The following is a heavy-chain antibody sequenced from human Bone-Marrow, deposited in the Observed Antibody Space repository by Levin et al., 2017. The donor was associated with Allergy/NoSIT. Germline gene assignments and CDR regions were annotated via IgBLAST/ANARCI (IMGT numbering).Heavy chain of an antibody. CDR3: AKDKLSHAPSGIDY. Sequence: GGSLRLSCAASGFIFDDYAMHWVRQAPGKGLEWVALVTWDGRGAYYADSVKGRFTISRDSSKNSLYLQMHTLRAEDTALYYCAKDKLSHAPSGIDYWGQGTLVTVSS. CDR2: VTWDGRGA. V-gene: IGHV3-43D*03. CDR1: GFIFDDYA. J-gene: IGHJ4*02. D-gene: IGHD3-10*01.